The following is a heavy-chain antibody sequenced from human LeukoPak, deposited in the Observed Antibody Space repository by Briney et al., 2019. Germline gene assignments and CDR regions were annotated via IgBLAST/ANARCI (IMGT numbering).Heavy chain of an antibody. Sequence: PGGSLRLSCAGFGFTFSNYGMHWVRQAPGKGLEWVAFIRYDGSNKHYADSVKGRFTISRDNAKNSLYLQMNSLRAEDTAVYYCASEGCGGNSDAFDIWGQGTMVTVS. CDR3: ASEGCGGNSDAFDI. V-gene: IGHV3-30*02. CDR1: GFTFSNYG. D-gene: IGHD4-23*01. CDR2: IRYDGSNK. J-gene: IGHJ3*02.